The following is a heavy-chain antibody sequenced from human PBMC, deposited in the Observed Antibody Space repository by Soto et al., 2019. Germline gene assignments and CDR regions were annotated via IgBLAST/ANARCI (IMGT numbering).Heavy chain of an antibody. CDR1: GDSINNYY. CDR2: IYYIFRT. D-gene: IGHD5-12*01. V-gene: IGHV4-59*01. J-gene: IGHJ5*02. CDR3: ARDCNSGYDP. Sequence: PSETLSLTCTVSGDSINNYYWIWIRQPPVNGLEFIGYIYYIFRTYYNPSLKSRFTISFYTSKNHFSLKLSSVTAAYTAVYYCARDCNSGYDPWGQGTMVTVSS.